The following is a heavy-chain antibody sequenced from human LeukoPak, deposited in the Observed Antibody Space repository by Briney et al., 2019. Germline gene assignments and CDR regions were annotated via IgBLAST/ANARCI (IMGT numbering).Heavy chain of an antibody. D-gene: IGHD6-19*01. J-gene: IGHJ4*02. CDR3: ARFSSGWYLGSDY. Sequence: ASVKVSCKASGYTFTGYYMHWVRQAPGQGLEWMGWINPNSGGTNYAQKFQGRVTMTRDTSISTAYMELSRLRSDDTAVYYCARFSSGWYLGSDYWGQGTLVTVSS. V-gene: IGHV1-2*02. CDR2: INPNSGGT. CDR1: GYTFTGYY.